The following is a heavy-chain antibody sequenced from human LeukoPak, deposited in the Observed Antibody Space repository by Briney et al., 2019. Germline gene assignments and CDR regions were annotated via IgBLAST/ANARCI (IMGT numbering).Heavy chain of an antibody. CDR2: ISYDGSDK. J-gene: IGHJ4*02. D-gene: IGHD3-22*01. Sequence: PGGSLRLSCAASGFTISTYGMHWVRQAPGKGLEWVALISYDGSDKYYADSVKGRFTISRDNSKNTLYLQMNSLRAEDTAVYYCARAPSPYYYDSSAYYSDYWGQGTLVTVSS. CDR1: GFTISTYG. V-gene: IGHV3-30*03. CDR3: ARAPSPYYYDSSAYYSDY.